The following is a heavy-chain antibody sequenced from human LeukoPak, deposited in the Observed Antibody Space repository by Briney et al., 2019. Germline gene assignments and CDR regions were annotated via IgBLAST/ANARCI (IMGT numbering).Heavy chain of an antibody. CDR1: GGSFSGYY. V-gene: IGHV4-34*01. CDR2: INHSGST. Sequence: PSETLSLTCAVYGGSFSGYYWSWIRQPPGKGLEWIGEINHSGSTNYNPSLKSRVTISVDTSKNQFSLKLSSVTAADTAVYYCGGRPVPRVFDYWARGTLVTVSS. J-gene: IGHJ4*02. D-gene: IGHD3-16*01. CDR3: GGRPVPRVFDY.